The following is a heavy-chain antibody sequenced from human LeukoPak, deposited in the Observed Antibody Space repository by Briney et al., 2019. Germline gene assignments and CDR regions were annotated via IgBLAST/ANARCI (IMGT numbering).Heavy chain of an antibody. CDR3: ARVPRWYVIDY. CDR2: ISSSGSTI. Sequence: GGSLRLSCAASGFTFSSYEMKWVRQAPGKGLEWVSYISSSGSTIYYADSVKGRFTISRDNAMNSLYLQMNSLRAEDTAVYYCARVPRWYVIDYWGQGTLVTVSS. CDR1: GFTFSSYE. V-gene: IGHV3-48*03. D-gene: IGHD4-23*01. J-gene: IGHJ4*02.